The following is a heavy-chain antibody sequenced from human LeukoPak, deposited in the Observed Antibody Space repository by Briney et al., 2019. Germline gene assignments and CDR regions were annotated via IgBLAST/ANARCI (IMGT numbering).Heavy chain of an antibody. D-gene: IGHD1-26*01. V-gene: IGHV4-31*03. CDR1: GGSFSSGSSY. Sequence: TSETLSLTCTVSGGSFSSGSSYWSWLRQQPVKGLEWIGYISFTGTTYYNLSLKSRVRISSDTSKNQFSLNLRSVSAADTAVYFCARWGEDVKDSFDVWGQGTLVTVSS. CDR2: ISFTGTT. CDR3: ARWGEDVKDSFDV. J-gene: IGHJ3*01.